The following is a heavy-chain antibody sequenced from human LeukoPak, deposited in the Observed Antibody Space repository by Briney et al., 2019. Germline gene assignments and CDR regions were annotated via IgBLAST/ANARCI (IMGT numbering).Heavy chain of an antibody. V-gene: IGHV4-34*01. D-gene: IGHD3-9*01. J-gene: IGHJ4*02. CDR1: GGSVSGNQ. Sequence: SETLSLTCAVYGGSVSGNQWSWIRQPPGKGLEWIGEIHQSGSTTYNPTLKRRVTISADTSKNQFSPRLSSVTAADTAVYYCARLLNYDVLTGYNIEDYWGQGTLVTVSS. CDR3: ARLLNYDVLTGYNIEDY. CDR2: IHQSGST.